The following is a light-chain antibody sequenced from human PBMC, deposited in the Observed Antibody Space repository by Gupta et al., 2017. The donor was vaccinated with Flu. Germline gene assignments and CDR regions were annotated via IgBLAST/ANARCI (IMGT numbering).Light chain of an antibody. CDR3: MIWHSSAWV. Sequence: QAVLTQPSSLSASPGASASLTCTLRSGINFGTYRIYWYQQKPGSPPQYLLRYKSDSDKQQGSGVPSRFSGFKDASANAGILLISGLQSEDEADYYCMIWHSSAWVFGGGTKLTVL. CDR1: SGINFGTYR. CDR2: YKSDSDK. V-gene: IGLV5-45*02. J-gene: IGLJ3*02.